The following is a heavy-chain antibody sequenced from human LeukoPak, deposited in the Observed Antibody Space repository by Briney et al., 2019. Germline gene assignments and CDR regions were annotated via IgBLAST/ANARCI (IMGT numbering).Heavy chain of an antibody. CDR2: INTNTGNP. V-gene: IGHV7-4-1*02. CDR1: GYTFTSYA. D-gene: IGHD2-2*01. J-gene: IGHJ5*02. Sequence: GASVKVSCKASGYTFTSYAMNWVRQAPGQGLEWMGWINTNTGNPTYAQGFTGRFVFSLDTSVSTAYLQISSLKAEDTAVYYCARDCSSTSCYRFDPWGQGTLVTVSS. CDR3: ARDCSSTSCYRFDP.